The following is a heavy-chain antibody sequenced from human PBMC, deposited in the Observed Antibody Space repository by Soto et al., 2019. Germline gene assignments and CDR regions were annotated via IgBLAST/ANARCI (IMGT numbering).Heavy chain of an antibody. J-gene: IGHJ4*02. D-gene: IGHD3-10*01. Sequence: EVQLVESGGGLVQPGMSLRLSCAASGFNFEDYAMHWVRQAPGKGLEWVSGITWNSGRIGYADSVKGRFTISRNNAKNSLYLEMNSLRAEDTALYYCVKDSYYGSGSQYFDFWGQGTVVTVSS. V-gene: IGHV3-9*01. CDR2: ITWNSGRI. CDR3: VKDSYYGSGSQYFDF. CDR1: GFNFEDYA.